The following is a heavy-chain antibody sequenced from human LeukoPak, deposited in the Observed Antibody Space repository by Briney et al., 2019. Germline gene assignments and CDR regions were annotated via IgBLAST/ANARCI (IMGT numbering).Heavy chain of an antibody. D-gene: IGHD2/OR15-2a*01. J-gene: IGHJ3*02. V-gene: IGHV4-34*01. CDR2: INHSGRT. Sequence: SETLSLTCAVCGGSFSDYFWGWIRQPPGKGLEWIGEINHSGRTYYNPSLKSRVTISVDTSKNQFSLNLSSVTAADTAVYYCASPTIGAFDIWGQGTRVTVSS. CDR1: GGSFSDYF. CDR3: ASPTIGAFDI.